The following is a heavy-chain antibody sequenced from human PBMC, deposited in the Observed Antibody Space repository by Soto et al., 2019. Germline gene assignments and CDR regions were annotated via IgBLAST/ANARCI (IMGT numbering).Heavy chain of an antibody. CDR2: IYYSGNT. D-gene: IGHD3-10*01. CDR3: ARRGEGWELWSFDY. V-gene: IGHV4-59*08. Sequence: QVRLQESGPGLVKPSETLSLTCTVSGGSISNYFWSWIRQPPGKGLEWIGYIYYSGNTNYNPSLKSRVSMSVDTSDNQFSLKLNSVTAADTAVYYCARRGEGWELWSFDYWGQGTLVTVSS. J-gene: IGHJ4*02. CDR1: GGSISNYF.